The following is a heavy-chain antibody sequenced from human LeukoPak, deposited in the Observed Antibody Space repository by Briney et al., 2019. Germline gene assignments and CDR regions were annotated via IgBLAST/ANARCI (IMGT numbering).Heavy chain of an antibody. CDR2: ISSSSSHI. CDR1: GFTLSSYS. CDR3: ARDLCSSGYYRHK. V-gene: IGHV3-21*01. J-gene: IGHJ4*02. D-gene: IGHD3-22*01. Sequence: GGSLRLSCAASGFTLSSYSMNWVRQAPGKGLGWVSSISSSSSHIYYADSVKGRFTISRDNAKNSLYLQMNSLRAEDTAVYYRARDLCSSGYYRHKWGQGTLVTVSS.